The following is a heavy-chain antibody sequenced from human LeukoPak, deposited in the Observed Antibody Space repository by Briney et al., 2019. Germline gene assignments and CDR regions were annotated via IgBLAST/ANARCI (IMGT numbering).Heavy chain of an antibody. J-gene: IGHJ5*02. D-gene: IGHD6-25*01. CDR3: ARCGSGVENWFDP. CDR1: GGTFSSYA. CDR2: IIPIFGTA. Sequence: SVKVTCKASGGTFSSYAISWVRQAPGQGLEWMGGIIPIFGTANYAQKFQGRVTITADESTSTAYMELSSLRSEDTAVYYCARCGSGVENWFDPWGQGTLVTVSS. V-gene: IGHV1-69*13.